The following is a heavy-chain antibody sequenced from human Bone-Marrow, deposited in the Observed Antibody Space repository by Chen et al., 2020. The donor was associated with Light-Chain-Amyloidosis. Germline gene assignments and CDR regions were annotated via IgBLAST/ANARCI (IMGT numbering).Heavy chain of an antibody. CDR3: ARRRDVYRFDH. CDR1: GYTCPNYW. CDR2: IYPDDSEA. V-gene: IGHV5-51*01. Sequence: EVQLEQSGPEVKKPGESLKISCKGSGYTCPNYWIGWVRQVPGKGLEWMGVIYPDDSEARYSQGCEGQVTISAAKAVTTAYLQWRSLKASDTVMYYCARRRDVYRFDHWGQGTLVTVSS. J-gene: IGHJ4*02. D-gene: IGHD4-4*01.